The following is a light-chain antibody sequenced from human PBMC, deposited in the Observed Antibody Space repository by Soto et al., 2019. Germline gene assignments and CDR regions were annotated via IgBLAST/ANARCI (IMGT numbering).Light chain of an antibody. CDR1: SSNIGTNYG. CDR3: QSKNTTPSAPYV. CDR2: GNT. Sequence: QSVLTQPPSVSGAPGQRVTISCTGSSSNIGTNYGVNWYQQLPGTAPKLLIYGNTKRPSGVPDRFSGSKAGTSASLAITGLQAEDEADYYCQSKNTTPSAPYVFGTGTKLTV. J-gene: IGLJ1*01. V-gene: IGLV1-40*01.